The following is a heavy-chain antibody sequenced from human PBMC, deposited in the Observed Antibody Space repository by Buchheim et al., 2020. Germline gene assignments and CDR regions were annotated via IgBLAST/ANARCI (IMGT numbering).Heavy chain of an antibody. Sequence: QVQLQESGPGLVKPSQTLSLTCTVSGGSISSGDYYWSWIRQPPGKGLEWIGYSYYSGCTYYNPSLQSRVTISVDTSKNHVSLKLSSVPAADTAVYYCARVTGEWLRLLYYYYGMDVWGQGTT. CDR2: SYYSGCT. CDR1: GGSISSGDYY. J-gene: IGHJ6*02. V-gene: IGHV4-30-4*01. D-gene: IGHD5-12*01. CDR3: ARVTGEWLRLLYYYYGMDV.